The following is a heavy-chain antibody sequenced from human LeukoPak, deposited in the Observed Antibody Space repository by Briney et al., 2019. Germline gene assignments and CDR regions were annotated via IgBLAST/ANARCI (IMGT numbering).Heavy chain of an antibody. J-gene: IGHJ4*02. CDR3: VKNGWLDY. D-gene: IGHD6-19*01. Sequence: PGGSLRLSCAASGFTFSSQNMNWVRQAPGKGLEWVSSITTTGGDVNYADSVKGRFTISRDNAKNSLYLQLNSLRAEDTAVYYCVKNGWLDYWGLGILVTVSS. CDR1: GFTFSSQN. V-gene: IGHV3-21*01. CDR2: ITTTGGDV.